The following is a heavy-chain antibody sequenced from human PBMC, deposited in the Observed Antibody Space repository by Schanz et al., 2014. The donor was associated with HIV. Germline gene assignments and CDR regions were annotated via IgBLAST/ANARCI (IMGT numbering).Heavy chain of an antibody. Sequence: EEHLLESGGDLIQPGGSLRLSCVASGFPFSNFAMSWVRQDPGRGLEWVSAISTGGERTFYADSVKGRFTISIDNSKNTLYLQMNSLRVEDTAVYYCARDRLHPGNGMDVWGQGTTVTVSS. J-gene: IGHJ6*02. CDR2: ISTGGERT. D-gene: IGHD4-4*01. CDR3: ARDRLHPGNGMDV. V-gene: IGHV3-23*01. CDR1: GFPFSNFA.